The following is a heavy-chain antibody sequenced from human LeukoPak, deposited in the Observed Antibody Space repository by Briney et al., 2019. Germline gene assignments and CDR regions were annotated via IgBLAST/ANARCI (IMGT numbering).Heavy chain of an antibody. Sequence: ASVKVSCKASGYTFTSYGISWVRQAPGQGLEWMGWISAYNGNTNYAQKLQGRVTMTTDTSTSTAYMELRSLRSDDTAVYYCARDGNCSSTSCYTDAFDIWGQGTMVTVSS. CDR2: ISAYNGNT. V-gene: IGHV1-18*01. CDR1: GYTFTSYG. D-gene: IGHD2-2*02. J-gene: IGHJ3*02. CDR3: ARDGNCSSTSCYTDAFDI.